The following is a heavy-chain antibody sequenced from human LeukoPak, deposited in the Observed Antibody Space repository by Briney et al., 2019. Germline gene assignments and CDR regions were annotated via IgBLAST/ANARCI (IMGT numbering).Heavy chain of an antibody. CDR3: AKDPRASSAYYYDRLGY. V-gene: IGHV3-23*01. J-gene: IGHJ4*02. D-gene: IGHD3-22*01. Sequence: GVSLRLSCAASGFTFSSNAMSWLPQAPGKGLEGVTAISGSGGNTYYEDSVKGRFTISRDNSKSTMNLQMNSLRVEDTAVYYCAKDPRASSAYYYDRLGYWGQGTLVTVSS. CDR1: GFTFSSNA. CDR2: ISGSGGNT.